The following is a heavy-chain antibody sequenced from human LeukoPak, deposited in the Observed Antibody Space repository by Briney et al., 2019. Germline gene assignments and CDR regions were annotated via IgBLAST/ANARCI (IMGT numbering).Heavy chain of an antibody. V-gene: IGHV4-59*01. CDR1: GGSISSYY. Sequence: SETLSLTCTVSGGSISSYYWSWIRQPPGKGLEWIGYIYYSGSTNYNPSLKSRVTISVDTSKNQFSLKLSSVTAADTAVYYCARAGYYYDSSGYLRGAFDIWGQGTMVTVSS. J-gene: IGHJ3*02. CDR3: ARAGYYYDSSGYLRGAFDI. CDR2: IYYSGST. D-gene: IGHD3-22*01.